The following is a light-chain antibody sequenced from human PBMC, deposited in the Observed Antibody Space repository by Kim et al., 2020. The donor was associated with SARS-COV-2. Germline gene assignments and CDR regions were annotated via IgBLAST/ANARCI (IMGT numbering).Light chain of an antibody. Sequence: QSITISCTGTSSDVGSYNLVSWYQQHPGKAPKLMIYEVSKRPSGVSNRFSGFKSGNTASLTISGLQAEDEADYYCCSYAGSSTFYVFGNGTKVTVL. CDR1: SSDVGSYNL. CDR2: EVS. J-gene: IGLJ1*01. CDR3: CSYAGSSTFYV. V-gene: IGLV2-23*02.